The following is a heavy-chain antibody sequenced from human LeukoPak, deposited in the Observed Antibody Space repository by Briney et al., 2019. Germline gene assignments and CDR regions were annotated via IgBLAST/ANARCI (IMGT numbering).Heavy chain of an antibody. CDR3: ARDWGYSGYDFDDAFDI. Sequence: GASVKVSCKASGYSFTSHYMHWVRQAPGQGLEWLGLINPSGSSTLYAQKFQGRVTMTRDMSTTTDYMELSSLRAEDTAVYYCARDWGYSGYDFDDAFDIWGQGTMVTVSS. D-gene: IGHD5-12*01. V-gene: IGHV1-46*01. CDR1: GYSFTSHY. J-gene: IGHJ3*02. CDR2: INPSGSST.